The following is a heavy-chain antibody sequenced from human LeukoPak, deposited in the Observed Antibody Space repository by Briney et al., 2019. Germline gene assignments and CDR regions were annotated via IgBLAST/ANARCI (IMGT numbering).Heavy chain of an antibody. V-gene: IGHV4-39*07. CDR3: ARQLSRYYFDY. D-gene: IGHD3-16*02. Sequence: PSETLSLTCTVSGGSISSSSYYWGWIRQPPGKGLEWIGSNYYSGSTYYNPSLKGRVTISVDTSKNQFSLELSSVTAADTAVYYCARQLSRYYFDYWGQGTLVTVSS. CDR1: GGSISSSSYY. J-gene: IGHJ4*02. CDR2: NYYSGST.